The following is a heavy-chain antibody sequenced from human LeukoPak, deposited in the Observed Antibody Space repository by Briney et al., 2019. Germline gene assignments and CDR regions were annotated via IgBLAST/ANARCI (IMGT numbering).Heavy chain of an antibody. Sequence: KSGGSLRLSCAASGFTFSSHSMNWVPQAPGEGLEWVSSIGSSSSSIYYADSVKGRFTISRDNAKNSLYLQMNSLRGEDTAVYYCARETSEAFDIWGQGTMVTVSS. V-gene: IGHV3-21*01. CDR3: ARETSEAFDI. J-gene: IGHJ3*02. CDR1: GFTFSSHS. CDR2: IGSSSSSI.